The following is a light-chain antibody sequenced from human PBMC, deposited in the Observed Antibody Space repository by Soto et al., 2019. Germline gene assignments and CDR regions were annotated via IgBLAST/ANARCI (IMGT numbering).Light chain of an antibody. Sequence: DIQMTQSPSSVSASVGDRVTIACRASQDISSDLAWYQHRPGKGPNFLIYAASTLQNGVPSRFGGSGSGTGFTLTINNLQPEDFATYFCQQASSFPLSFGGGTKVEMK. J-gene: IGKJ4*01. CDR2: AAS. CDR3: QQASSFPLS. V-gene: IGKV1-12*01. CDR1: QDISSD.